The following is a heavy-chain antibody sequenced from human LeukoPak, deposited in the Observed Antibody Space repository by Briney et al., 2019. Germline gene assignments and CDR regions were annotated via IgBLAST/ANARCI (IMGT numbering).Heavy chain of an antibody. Sequence: GESLKISCKGSGYSFTSYCIGWVRQLPGKGLEWMGIIYPGDSDTRYSPSFQGQVTISVDKSISTAYLQWSSLEASDTAMYYCARRYCSGGICYYFDYWGQGSLVTVSS. CDR2: IYPGDSDT. CDR3: ARRYCSGGICYYFDY. J-gene: IGHJ4*02. D-gene: IGHD2-15*01. V-gene: IGHV5-51*01. CDR1: GYSFTSYC.